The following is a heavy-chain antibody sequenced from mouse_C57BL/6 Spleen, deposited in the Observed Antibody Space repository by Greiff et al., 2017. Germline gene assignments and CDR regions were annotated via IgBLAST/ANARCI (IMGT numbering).Heavy chain of an antibody. CDR1: GFSFNTYA. V-gene: IGHV10-1*01. J-gene: IGHJ3*01. CDR2: IRSKSNNYAT. CDR3: VIREFAY. Sequence: EVKVVESGGGLVQPKGSLKLSCAASGFSFNTYAMNWVRQAPGKGLEWVARIRSKSNNYATYYADSVKDRFTISRDDTESMLHLQMNNLKTEDKAMNSCVIREFAYWGQGTLVTVSA.